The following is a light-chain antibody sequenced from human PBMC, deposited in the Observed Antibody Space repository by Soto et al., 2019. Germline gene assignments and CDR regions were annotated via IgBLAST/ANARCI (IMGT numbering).Light chain of an antibody. CDR1: SSDVGGYNY. J-gene: IGLJ1*01. CDR2: DVS. CDR3: SSYTSSSTLDV. Sequence: QSVLTQPASVSGSPGQSITISCTGTSSDVGGYNYVSWYQQHPGKAPKLMIYDVSNRPSGVSNRFSGSKSGNTASLTISGLQAEYEAEYYCSSYTSSSTLDVFGTGTKVTVL. V-gene: IGLV2-14*01.